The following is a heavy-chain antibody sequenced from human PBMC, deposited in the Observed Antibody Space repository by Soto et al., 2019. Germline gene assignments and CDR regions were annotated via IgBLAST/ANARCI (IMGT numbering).Heavy chain of an antibody. V-gene: IGHV3-74*01. Sequence: ESGGVLVQPGGSLRLSCVASGFTFDSHCMHWVRQAPGEGLVWVSRIKTDGYAAASADSVKGRFTISRDNTMNTVYLQMNCLRAEDTAVYFCVRESGVAADCWGQGTLVTVSS. CDR2: IKTDGYAA. CDR1: GFTFDSHC. D-gene: IGHD6-19*01. CDR3: VRESGVAADC. J-gene: IGHJ4*02.